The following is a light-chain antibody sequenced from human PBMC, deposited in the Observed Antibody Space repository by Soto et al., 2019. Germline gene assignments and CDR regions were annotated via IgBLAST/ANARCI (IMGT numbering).Light chain of an antibody. CDR1: SSDVGSYNL. CDR3: SSYAGSSTFYV. V-gene: IGLV2-23*01. J-gene: IGLJ1*01. Sequence: QSALTQPASVSGSPGQSITISCTGTSSDVGSYNLVSWYQQHPGKAPKLMIYEGSKRPSGVSNRFSGSKSGNTASLTISGLQADDEAEYYCSSYAGSSTFYVFGTGTKVIVL. CDR2: EGS.